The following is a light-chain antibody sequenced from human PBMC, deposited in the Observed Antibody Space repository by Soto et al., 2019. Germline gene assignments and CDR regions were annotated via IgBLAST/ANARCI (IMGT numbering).Light chain of an antibody. CDR3: QQYNKWPLYS. CDR1: QSVSSN. Sequence: EIVMTQSPATLSVSPGERATLSCRASQSVSSNLAWYQQKPGQAPRLLIYGASARATGIPARFSGSGPGTEFTLTISSLQSEDFAVYHCQQYNKWPLYSFGQGTKLEIK. J-gene: IGKJ2*01. V-gene: IGKV3-15*01. CDR2: GAS.